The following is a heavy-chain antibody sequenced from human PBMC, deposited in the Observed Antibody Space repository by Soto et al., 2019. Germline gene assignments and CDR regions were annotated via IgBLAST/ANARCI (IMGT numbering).Heavy chain of an antibody. CDR1: GFTFSSYG. J-gene: IGHJ4*02. V-gene: IGHV3-30*18. CDR2: ISYDGSDN. Sequence: QVQLVESGGGVVQPGRSLRLSCAASGFTFSSYGMHWVRQAPGKGLEWVAVISYDGSDNYYAHSVKGRFTISRDNSKNTLNLQMNSLRADDTAVYYCAKALGELSPESYDYWGQGTLITVSS. D-gene: IGHD3-16*02. CDR3: AKALGELSPESYDY.